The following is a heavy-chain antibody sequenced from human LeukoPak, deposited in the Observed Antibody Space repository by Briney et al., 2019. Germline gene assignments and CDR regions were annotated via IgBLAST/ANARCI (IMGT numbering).Heavy chain of an antibody. Sequence: GGSLRLSCAASGFTFSSYAMSWVRQALGKGLEWVSAISGSGRSTYYADSVKGRFTISRDNSNNTLYLKMNSLRAEDTAVYYSAKDLMITFGGVIVIPGGDYWGQGTLVTVSS. CDR2: ISGSGRST. CDR1: GFTFSSYA. V-gene: IGHV3-23*01. CDR3: AKDLMITFGGVIVIPGGDY. D-gene: IGHD3-16*02. J-gene: IGHJ4*02.